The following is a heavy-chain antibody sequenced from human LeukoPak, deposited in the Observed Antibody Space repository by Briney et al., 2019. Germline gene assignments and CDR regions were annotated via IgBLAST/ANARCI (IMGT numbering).Heavy chain of an antibody. CDR3: AKDASYYYGSGTTFDY. V-gene: IGHV3-23*01. J-gene: IGHJ4*02. D-gene: IGHD3-10*01. CDR2: ISGSGDST. CDR1: GFTFSSYA. Sequence: PGGSLRLSCAASGFTFSSYAMSWVRQAPGKGLEWVSAISGSGDSTYYGDSVKGRFTISRDNSKNTLYLQMNSLRAEDTAVYYCAKDASYYYGSGTTFDYWGQGTLVTVSS.